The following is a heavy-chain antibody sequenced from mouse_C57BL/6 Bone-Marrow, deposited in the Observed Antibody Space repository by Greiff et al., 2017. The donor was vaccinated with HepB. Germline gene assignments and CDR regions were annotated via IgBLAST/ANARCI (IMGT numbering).Heavy chain of an antibody. CDR2: INPYNGGT. J-gene: IGHJ2*01. CDR3: ARRRGYDGSYYFDY. V-gene: IGHV1-19*01. CDR1: GYTFTDYY. D-gene: IGHD2-2*01. Sequence: DVQLQESGPVLVKPGASVKMSCKASGYTFTDYYMNWVKQSHGKSLEWIGVINPYNGGTSYNQKFKGKATLTVDKSSSTAYMELNSLTSEDSAVYYCARRRGYDGSYYFDYWGQGTTLTVSS.